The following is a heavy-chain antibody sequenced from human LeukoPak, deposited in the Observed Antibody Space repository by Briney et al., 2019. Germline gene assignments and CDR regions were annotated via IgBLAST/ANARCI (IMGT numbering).Heavy chain of an antibody. Sequence: SETLSLTCTVSGGSISSYYWSWIRQPPGKGLEWIGYIYYSGSTNYNPSLKSRVTISVDTSKNQFSLKLSSVTAADTAVYYCARRGYYGSGCYNGFRAPDAFDIWGQGTMVTVSS. D-gene: IGHD3-10*01. CDR2: IYYSGST. J-gene: IGHJ3*02. V-gene: IGHV4-59*08. CDR3: ARRGYYGSGCYNGFRAPDAFDI. CDR1: GGSISSYY.